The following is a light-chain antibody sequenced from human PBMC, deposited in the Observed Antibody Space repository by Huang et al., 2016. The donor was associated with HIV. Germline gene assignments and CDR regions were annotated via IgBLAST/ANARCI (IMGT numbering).Light chain of an antibody. CDR1: HHIGSS. V-gene: IGKV3-11*01. CDR2: DAS. J-gene: IGKJ5*01. Sequence: DIELTQSPDTLSLSPGQRASLFCRASHHIGSSLVWYQYQPGQAPRLLIYDASNRATDSAARFSGSGSGTDFTLTISSLKVEDFGFYYCQQRSTLITFGQGTRLEMK. CDR3: QQRSTLIT.